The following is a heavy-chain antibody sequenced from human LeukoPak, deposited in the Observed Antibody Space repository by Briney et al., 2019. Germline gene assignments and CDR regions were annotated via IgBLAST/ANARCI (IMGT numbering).Heavy chain of an antibody. Sequence: ASVKVSCKASGYTFTSYAMNWVRQAPGQGLEWMGWINTNIGNPTYAQGFTGRFAFSLDTSVSTAYLQISSLKAEDTAVYYCARESDGVTLVATSIWGQGTLVTVSS. CDR1: GYTFTSYA. V-gene: IGHV7-4-1*02. D-gene: IGHD5-12*01. J-gene: IGHJ4*02. CDR3: ARESDGVTLVATSI. CDR2: INTNIGNP.